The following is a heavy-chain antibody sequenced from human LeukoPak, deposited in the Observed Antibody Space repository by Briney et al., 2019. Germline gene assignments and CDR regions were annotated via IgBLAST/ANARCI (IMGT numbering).Heavy chain of an antibody. CDR2: ISSSSSYT. Sequence: GGSLRLSCAASGLTSSDYYMSWIRQAPGKGLEWVSYISSSSSYTNYADSVKGRFTISRDNAKNSLYLQMNSLRAEDTAVYYCARTTVTTRVGSGENWFDPWGQGTLVTVSS. J-gene: IGHJ5*02. CDR1: GLTSSDYY. CDR3: ARTTVTTRVGSGENWFDP. D-gene: IGHD4-17*01. V-gene: IGHV3-11*03.